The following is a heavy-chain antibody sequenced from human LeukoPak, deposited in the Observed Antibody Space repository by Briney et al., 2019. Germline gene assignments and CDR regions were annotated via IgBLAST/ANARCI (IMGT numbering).Heavy chain of an antibody. Sequence: GGSLRLSCAASGFTFSTYAMSWVRQAPGKGLEWVSGISGSGDTTYYADSVKGRFTISRDNSKNTLYLQMRSLRADDTAVYYCAKTFIFGGDHFQHWGQGTLVTVFS. CDR3: AKTFIFGGDHFQH. CDR2: ISGSGDTT. CDR1: GFTFSTYA. J-gene: IGHJ1*01. D-gene: IGHD2-21*02. V-gene: IGHV3-23*01.